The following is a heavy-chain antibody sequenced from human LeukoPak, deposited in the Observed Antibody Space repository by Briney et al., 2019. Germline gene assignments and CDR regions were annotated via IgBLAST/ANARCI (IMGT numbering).Heavy chain of an antibody. J-gene: IGHJ6*03. V-gene: IGHV1-24*01. D-gene: IGHD2-2*01. CDR2: FDPEDGET. CDR3: ATGSIVVVPATVRRNYYYYMDV. Sequence: GASVKVSCKVSGYTLTELSMHWVRQAPGKGLEWMGGFDPEDGETIYAQKFRGRVTMTEDTSTDTAYMELSSLRSEDTAVYYCATGSIVVVPATVRRNYYYYMDVWGKGTTVTVSS. CDR1: GYTLTELS.